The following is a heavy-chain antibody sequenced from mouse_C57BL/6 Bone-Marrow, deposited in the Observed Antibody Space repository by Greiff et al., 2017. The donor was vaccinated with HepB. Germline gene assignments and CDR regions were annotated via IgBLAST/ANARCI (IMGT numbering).Heavy chain of an antibody. Sequence: EVMLVESGGGLVQPGGSLKLSCAASGFTFSDYYMYLVRQTPGKRLEWVACISNGGGSTYYPDTVKGRFTISRDHAKNTLYLQMSRLKSEDTAMYYCARQAYYGSSNWYFDVWGTGTTVTVSS. CDR2: ISNGGGST. V-gene: IGHV5-12*01. J-gene: IGHJ1*03. CDR1: GFTFSDYY. CDR3: ARQAYYGSSNWYFDV. D-gene: IGHD1-1*01.